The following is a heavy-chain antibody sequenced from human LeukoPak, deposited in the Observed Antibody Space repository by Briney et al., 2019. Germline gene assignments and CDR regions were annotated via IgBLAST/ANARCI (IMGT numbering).Heavy chain of an antibody. D-gene: IGHD6-19*01. J-gene: IGHJ4*02. V-gene: IGHV1-69*05. CDR3: ARDGYGSGWLESADY. CDR1: GGTFSSYA. Sequence: SVKVSCKASGGTFSSYAISWVRQAPGQGLEWMGRIIPIFGTANYAQKFQGRVTITTDESTSTAYMELSSLRSEDTAVYYCARDGYGSGWLESADYWGQGTLVTVSS. CDR2: IIPIFGTA.